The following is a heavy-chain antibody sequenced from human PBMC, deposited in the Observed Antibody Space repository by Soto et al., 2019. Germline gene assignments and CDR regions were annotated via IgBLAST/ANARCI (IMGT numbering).Heavy chain of an antibody. Sequence: PSETLSLTCTVSGGSISSYYWSWIRQPPGKGLEWIGYIYYSGSTNYNPSLKSRVTISVDTSKNQFPLKLSSVTAADTAVYYCARDPNSGYDQKYYYGMDVWGQGTTVTVSS. V-gene: IGHV4-59*01. CDR1: GGSISSYY. D-gene: IGHD5-12*01. CDR3: ARDPNSGYDQKYYYGMDV. CDR2: IYYSGST. J-gene: IGHJ6*02.